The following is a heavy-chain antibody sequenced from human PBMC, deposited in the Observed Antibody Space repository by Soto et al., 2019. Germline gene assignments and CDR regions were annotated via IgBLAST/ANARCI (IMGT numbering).Heavy chain of an antibody. CDR3: ASLDKGGDYGDAFDI. CDR2: IYYSGST. J-gene: IGHJ3*02. D-gene: IGHD4-17*01. CDR1: GGSISSSSYY. Sequence: TSETLSLTCTVSGGSISSSSYYWGWIRQPPGKGLEWIGSIYYSGSTYYNPSLKSRVTISVDTSKNQFSLKLSSVTAADTAVYYCASLDKGGDYGDAFDIWGQGTMVTVSS. V-gene: IGHV4-39*01.